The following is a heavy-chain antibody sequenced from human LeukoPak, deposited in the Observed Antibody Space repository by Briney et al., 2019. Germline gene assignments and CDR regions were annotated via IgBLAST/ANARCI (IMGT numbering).Heavy chain of an antibody. J-gene: IGHJ4*02. CDR3: AKDGYSYGSRPYYFAY. D-gene: IGHD5-18*01. CDR2: ISGSGGST. Sequence: PGGSLRLSCAASGFTFSSYAMSWVRQAPGKGLEWVSAISGSGGSTYYADSVKGRFTISRDNSKNTLYLQMNSLRAEDTAVYYCAKDGYSYGSRPYYFAYWGQGTLVTVSS. CDR1: GFTFSSYA. V-gene: IGHV3-23*01.